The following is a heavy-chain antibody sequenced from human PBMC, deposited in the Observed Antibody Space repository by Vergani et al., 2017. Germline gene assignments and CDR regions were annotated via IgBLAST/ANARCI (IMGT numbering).Heavy chain of an antibody. Sequence: QVQLQESGPGLVKPSQTLSLTCTVSGGSISSGDYYWSWIRQPPGKGLEWIGYIYYSGSTYYNPSLKSRVTISVDTSKNQFSLKLSSVTAADTAVYYCARAEPLLRYFDWLSSQNPFYYYGMDVWGQG. D-gene: IGHD3-9*01. V-gene: IGHV4-30-4*01. CDR1: GGSISSGDYY. CDR3: ARAEPLLRYFDWLSSQNPFYYYGMDV. J-gene: IGHJ6*02. CDR2: IYYSGST.